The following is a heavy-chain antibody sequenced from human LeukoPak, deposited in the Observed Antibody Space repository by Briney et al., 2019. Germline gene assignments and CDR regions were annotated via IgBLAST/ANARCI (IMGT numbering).Heavy chain of an antibody. V-gene: IGHV5-51*01. CDR1: GYNFVNYW. J-gene: IGHJ4*02. Sequence: GASLQISCQASGYNFVNYWIGWVRQMPGKGLEWMGIIYPRSSAAKYSPSFEGQVTISVDKSINTAYLQWTSLRASDTAMYFCARRSFDSWGQGTRVTVSS. CDR3: ARRSFDS. CDR2: IYPRSSAA. D-gene: IGHD6-19*01.